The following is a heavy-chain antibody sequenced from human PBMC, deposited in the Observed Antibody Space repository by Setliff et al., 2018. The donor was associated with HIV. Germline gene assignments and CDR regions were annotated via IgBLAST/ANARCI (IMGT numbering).Heavy chain of an antibody. CDR1: GDSISSHY. Sequence: SETLSLTCTVSGDSISSHYWNWIRQPPGKALEWIGYNYYSGITNYNTSFKSRVTISVDRSKRQFSLNLSSVTAADTAIYYCTRGPEGVAGGDYWGQGILVTVSS. CDR3: TRGPEGVAGGDY. CDR2: NYYSGIT. V-gene: IGHV4-59*11. J-gene: IGHJ4*02. D-gene: IGHD3-3*01.